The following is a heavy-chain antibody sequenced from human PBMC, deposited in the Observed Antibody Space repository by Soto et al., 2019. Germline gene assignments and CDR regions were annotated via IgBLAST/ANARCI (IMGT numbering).Heavy chain of an antibody. J-gene: IGHJ4*02. V-gene: IGHV4-39*01. CDR2: ISDSGTT. Sequence: QLQLQESGPGLVKPSETLSLTCTVSGDSISSSSSYWGWIRQPPGKGLEWIAIISDSGTTYYTPPLKSRLTISVDTSKNQFSLNLASVTAADTAVYYCARRNYPYYFDYWGQGTLVTVSS. CDR1: GDSISSSSSY. CDR3: ARRNYPYYFDY. D-gene: IGHD3-10*01.